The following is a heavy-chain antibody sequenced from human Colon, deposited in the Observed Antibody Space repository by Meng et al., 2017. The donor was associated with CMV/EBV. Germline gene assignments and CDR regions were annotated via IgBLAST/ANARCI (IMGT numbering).Heavy chain of an antibody. D-gene: IGHD3-3*01. J-gene: IGHJ4*02. Sequence: SVKVSCKASGGTFSSYTISWVRQAPGQGLEWMGRIIPILGIANYAQKFQGRVTITADKSTSTAYMELSSLRSEDTAVYYCARGYYDFWSGYSSFDYWGQGTLVTVS. CDR1: GGTFSSYT. CDR2: IIPILGIA. V-gene: IGHV1-69*02. CDR3: ARGYYDFWSGYSSFDY.